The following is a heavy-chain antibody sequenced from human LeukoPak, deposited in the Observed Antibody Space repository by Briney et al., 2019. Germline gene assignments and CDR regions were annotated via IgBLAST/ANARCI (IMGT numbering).Heavy chain of an antibody. D-gene: IGHD6-13*01. V-gene: IGHV4-59*01. CDR1: GGSISSYY. CDR2: IYYSGST. Sequence: SETLSLTCTVSGGSISSYYWSWIRQPPGKGLEWIGYIYYSGSTNYNPSLKSRVTISVDTSKNQFSLKLSSVTAADTAVYYCARERAPPGIAAVGFDYWGQGTLVTVSS. J-gene: IGHJ4*02. CDR3: ARERAPPGIAAVGFDY.